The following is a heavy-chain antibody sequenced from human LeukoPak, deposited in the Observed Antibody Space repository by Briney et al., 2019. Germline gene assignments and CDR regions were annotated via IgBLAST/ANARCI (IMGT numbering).Heavy chain of an antibody. V-gene: IGHV1-69*05. J-gene: IGHJ4*02. CDR3: ARADYYDSSGYLLEVYYFDY. CDR2: IIPIFGTA. D-gene: IGHD3-22*01. CDR1: GGTFSGYA. Sequence: SVKVSCKASGGTFSGYAISWVRQAPGQGLEWMGGIIPIFGTANYAQKFQGRVTITTDESTSTAYMELSSLRSEDTAVYYCARADYYDSSGYLLEVYYFDYWGQGTLVTVSS.